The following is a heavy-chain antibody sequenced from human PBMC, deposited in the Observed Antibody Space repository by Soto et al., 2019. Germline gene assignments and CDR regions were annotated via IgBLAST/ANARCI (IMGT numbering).Heavy chain of an antibody. Sequence: PSETLSLTCTVSGGSISNYYWSWIRQPPGKGPEWIGYIHYSGTTNYSPSLKSRVTISVDTSKNQFSLKLSSVAAADTAVYFCARGGPSSLPFAYWGQGTLVTVSS. CDR2: IHYSGTT. V-gene: IGHV4-59*01. J-gene: IGHJ4*02. CDR1: GGSISNYY. CDR3: ARGGPSSLPFAY.